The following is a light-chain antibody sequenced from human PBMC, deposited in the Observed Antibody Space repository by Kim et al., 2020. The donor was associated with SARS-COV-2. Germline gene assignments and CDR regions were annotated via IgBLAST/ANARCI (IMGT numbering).Light chain of an antibody. CDR1: KLGNKY. CDR2: QDS. CDR3: QAWDSSTDVV. J-gene: IGLJ2*01. Sequence: VSPGQTASITCSGDKLGNKYACWYQQQPGQSPVLVIYQDSKRPSGIPERFSGSNSGNTATLTISGTQAMDEADYYCQAWDSSTDVVFGGGTQLTVL. V-gene: IGLV3-1*01.